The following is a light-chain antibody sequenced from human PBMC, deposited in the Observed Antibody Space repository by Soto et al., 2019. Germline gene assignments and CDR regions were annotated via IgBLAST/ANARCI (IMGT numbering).Light chain of an antibody. CDR2: AAS. CDR1: QGISNY. Sequence: DIQMTQSPSSLSASVRDRATITCRASQGISNYLAWYQQKPGKVPRLLIYAASTLQSAVPSRFSGSGSGTDFTLTISSLQPEDVATYYCQKYASAPWTFGQGTKVEIK. CDR3: QKYASAPWT. V-gene: IGKV1-27*01. J-gene: IGKJ1*01.